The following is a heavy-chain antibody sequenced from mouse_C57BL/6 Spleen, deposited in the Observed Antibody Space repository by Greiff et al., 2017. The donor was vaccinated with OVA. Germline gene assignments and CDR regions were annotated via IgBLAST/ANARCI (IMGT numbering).Heavy chain of an antibody. CDR2: IRYDGSN. D-gene: IGHD3-3*01. CDR1: GYSITSGYY. J-gene: IGHJ3*01. Sequence: EVKLQESGPGLVKPSQSLSLTCSVTGYSITSGYYWNLIRQLPENQLEWMGFIRYDGSNNYNPTLKNRNSITRDTSKNQFCRKLNAVTTEDTATNDCARGRDEGFAYWGQGTLVTVSA. CDR3: ARGRDEGFAY. V-gene: IGHV3-6*01.